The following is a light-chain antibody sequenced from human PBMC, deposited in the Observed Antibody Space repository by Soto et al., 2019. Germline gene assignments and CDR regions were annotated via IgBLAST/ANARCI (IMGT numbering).Light chain of an antibody. V-gene: IGLV2-8*01. J-gene: IGLJ3*02. Sequence: QSALTQPPSASGSPGQSVTISCTGTSSDVGGYNYVSWYQQHPGKAPKIMIYEVSKRPSGVPDRCSGSKSGNTASLTVSGLQAEDEADYYCNSYAGSNNWVFGGGTKLTVL. CDR3: NSYAGSNNWV. CDR2: EVS. CDR1: SSDVGGYNY.